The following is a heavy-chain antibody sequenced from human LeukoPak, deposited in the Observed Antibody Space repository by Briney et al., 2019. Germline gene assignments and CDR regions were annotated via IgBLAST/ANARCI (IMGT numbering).Heavy chain of an antibody. D-gene: IGHD1-7*01. V-gene: IGHV4-39*07. Sequence: PSETLSLTCAVSGGSIDSSSYYWGWIRQPPGKGLEWIGEINHSGSTNYNPSLKSRVTISVDTSKNQFSLKLSSVTAADTAVYYCARALTGTFRDYYYYMDVWGKGTTVTVSS. J-gene: IGHJ6*03. CDR1: GGSIDSSSYY. CDR2: INHSGST. CDR3: ARALTGTFRDYYYYMDV.